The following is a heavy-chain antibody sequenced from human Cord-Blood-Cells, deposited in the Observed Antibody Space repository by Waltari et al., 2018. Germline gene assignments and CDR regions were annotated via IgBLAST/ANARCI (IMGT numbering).Heavy chain of an antibody. CDR2: ISYDGSNK. CDR1: GFTFSSYG. V-gene: IGHV3-30*18. J-gene: IGHJ3*02. CDR3: AKMVREKWEPMDAFDI. Sequence: QVQLVESGGGVVQPGRSLRLSCAASGFTFSSYGMHWVRQAPGKGLEWVAVISYDGSNKYYADSVKGRFTISRDNSKNTLYLQMNSLRAEDTAVYYCAKMVREKWEPMDAFDIWGQGTMVTVSS. D-gene: IGHD3-10*01.